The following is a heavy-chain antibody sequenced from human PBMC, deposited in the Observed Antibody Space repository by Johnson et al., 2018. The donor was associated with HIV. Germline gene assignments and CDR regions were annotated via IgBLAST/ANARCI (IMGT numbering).Heavy chain of an antibody. CDR1: GFNVSSNY. CDR3: ARVLMRGASSVLELGDNVRGLLGLRWAM. D-gene: IGHD3-10*02. CDR2: IYSGGTT. V-gene: IGHV3-53*01. J-gene: IGHJ1*01. Sequence: VESGGGLIQPGGSLRLSCAASGFNVSSNYMSWVRQAPGKGLECISVIYSGGTTYYADSVKGRFTISRDNSKNTLYLQMNSLRAEDTAVYHCARVLMRGASSVLELGDNVRGLLGLRWAMWG.